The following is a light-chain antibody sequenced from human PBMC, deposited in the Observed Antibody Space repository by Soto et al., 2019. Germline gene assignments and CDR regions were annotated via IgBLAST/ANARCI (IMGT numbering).Light chain of an antibody. J-gene: IGKJ5*01. CDR2: GAS. CDR3: QQYGGSPIT. CDR1: QSVSSS. V-gene: IGKV3-20*01. Sequence: EIVLTQSPGTLSLSPGERATLSFMASQSVSSSLAWYQQKTGQAPRLLISGASSRATGIPDRFSGSGSETDFTLTISRLEPEDFALYYCQQYGGSPITFGQGTRLEIK.